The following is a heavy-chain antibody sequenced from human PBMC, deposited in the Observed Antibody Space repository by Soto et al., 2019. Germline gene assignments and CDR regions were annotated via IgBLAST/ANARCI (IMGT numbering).Heavy chain of an antibody. CDR2: IIPYYNTL. J-gene: IGHJ4*02. Sequence: QAQVVQSGAEVRKPGSSVKLSCXAXXXXFNSYAIAWVRQAPGQGLEWMGGIIPYYNTLNYAQKFQDRVTITADDSTNTVYMELSSLRSDDTAVYFCASGASRWYPYFFDSWAQGTLVTVSS. CDR1: XXXFNSYA. V-gene: IGHV1-69*01. CDR3: ASGASRWYPYFFDS. D-gene: IGHD6-13*01.